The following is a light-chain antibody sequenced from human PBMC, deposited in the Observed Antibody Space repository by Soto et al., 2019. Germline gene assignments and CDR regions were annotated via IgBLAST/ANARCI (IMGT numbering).Light chain of an antibody. V-gene: IGKV1-9*01. J-gene: IGKJ4*01. CDR3: QQLNGYKLA. CDR2: SAS. Sequence: DIQLTQSPSFLSAFVGDTVTITCRASQAMSTYLAWYQQKPGKVPKLLIRSASTLQSGVPPRFSGGGSGTEFTLTISTLQPYDSGIYYCQQLNGYKLACGGGTNVEIK. CDR1: QAMSTY.